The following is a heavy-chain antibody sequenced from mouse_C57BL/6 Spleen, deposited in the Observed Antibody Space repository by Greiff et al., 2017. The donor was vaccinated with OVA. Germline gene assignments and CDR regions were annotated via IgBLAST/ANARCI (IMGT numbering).Heavy chain of an antibody. J-gene: IGHJ2*01. CDR1: GYTFTDYE. V-gene: IGHV1-15*01. CDR2: IDPETGGT. Sequence: VQLQQSGAELVRPGASVTLSCKASGYTFTDYEMHWVKQTPVHGLEWIGAIDPETGGTAYNQKFKGKAILTADKSSSTAYVELRSLTSEDSAVYYCTRSTMITTEDFDYWGQGTTLTVSS. CDR3: TRSTMITTEDFDY. D-gene: IGHD2-4*01.